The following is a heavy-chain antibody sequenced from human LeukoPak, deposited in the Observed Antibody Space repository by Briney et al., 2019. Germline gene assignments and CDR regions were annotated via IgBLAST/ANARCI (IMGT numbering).Heavy chain of an antibody. CDR1: GYSFSSYW. Sequence: GESLKISCKTSGYSFSSYWIGWVRQMHGKGLEWMGIIYPGDSDTRYSPSFQGQVTISADKSITTTYLQWSSLKASDTAIYYCARHVRGMDVWGQGTTVTVSS. CDR2: IYPGDSDT. J-gene: IGHJ6*02. V-gene: IGHV5-51*01. CDR3: ARHVRGMDV.